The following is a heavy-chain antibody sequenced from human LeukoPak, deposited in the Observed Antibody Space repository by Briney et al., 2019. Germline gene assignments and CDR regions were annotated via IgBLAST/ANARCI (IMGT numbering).Heavy chain of an antibody. D-gene: IGHD6-19*01. CDR3: ARGSNSGWLFDY. CDR1: GYTFTAYY. Sequence: GGTVKVSCKASGYTFTAYYIHWVRQAPGQGLEWMGWITTNSGGASTAQKFQGRVTMTRDTSISTAYMELSRLRSDDTAVYYCARGSNSGWLFDYWGQGTLVAV. CDR2: ITTNSGGA. J-gene: IGHJ4*02. V-gene: IGHV1-2*02.